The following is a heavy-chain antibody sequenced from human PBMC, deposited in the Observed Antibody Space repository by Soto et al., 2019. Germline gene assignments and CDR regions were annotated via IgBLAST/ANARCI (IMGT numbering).Heavy chain of an antibody. D-gene: IGHD1-26*01. Sequence: ASVKVSCKASGYTFTSYGISWVRQAPGQGLEWMGWISAYNGNTNYAQKLQGRVTMTTGTSTSTAYMELRSLRSDDTAVYYCARGGSYSGSYPWGGYYYYGMDVWGQGTTVTVSS. CDR3: ARGGSYSGSYPWGGYYYYGMDV. J-gene: IGHJ6*02. CDR2: ISAYNGNT. V-gene: IGHV1-18*01. CDR1: GYTFTSYG.